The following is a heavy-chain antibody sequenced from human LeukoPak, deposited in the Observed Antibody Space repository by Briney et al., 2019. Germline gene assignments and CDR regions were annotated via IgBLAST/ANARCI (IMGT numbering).Heavy chain of an antibody. V-gene: IGHV4-4*07. CDR3: ARVANRVDTAMVLYYYYYMDV. D-gene: IGHD5-18*01. CDR1: GGSMSSYY. Sequence: PSETLSLTCTVSGGSMSSYYWTWIRQPAGKGLEWIGRIYTSGGTDYNPSLKSRVTMSVDMSKNQFSLKLSSVTAADTAVYYCARVANRVDTAMVLYYYYYMDVWGKGTTVTVSS. J-gene: IGHJ6*03. CDR2: IYTSGGT.